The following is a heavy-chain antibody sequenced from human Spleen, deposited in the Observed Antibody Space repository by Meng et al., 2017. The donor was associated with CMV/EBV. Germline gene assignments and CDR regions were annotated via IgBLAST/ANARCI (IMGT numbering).Heavy chain of an antibody. V-gene: IGHV1-18*01. D-gene: IGHD2-2*01. CDR3: ARGYCRRTSCYVDYYYGLEV. CDR2: ISTYNGDT. J-gene: IGHJ6*02. Sequence: ASVKVSCKASGYTFTSYGISRVRQAPGQGLEWMGWISTYNGDTNYAQKLQGRVTMTTDSSTSTAYLELRGLRADDTAVYYCARGYCRRTSCYVDYYYGLEVWGQGTAVTVSS. CDR1: GYTFTSYG.